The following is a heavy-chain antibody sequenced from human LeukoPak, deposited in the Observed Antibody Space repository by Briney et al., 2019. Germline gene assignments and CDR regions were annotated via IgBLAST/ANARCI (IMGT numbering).Heavy chain of an antibody. D-gene: IGHD6-19*01. V-gene: IGHV1-46*01. CDR1: GYTFTSYY. CDR3: ARTRSSDWYDY. J-gene: IGHJ4*02. Sequence: GASVKVCSKASGYTFTSYYMHWVRQAPGQRLEWMGIIKPSGGSTSYAQKFQGRVTMTRDMSTSTVYMQLSSLRSDDTAVYYSARTRSSDWYDYWGKGTLVTVSS. CDR2: IKPSGGST.